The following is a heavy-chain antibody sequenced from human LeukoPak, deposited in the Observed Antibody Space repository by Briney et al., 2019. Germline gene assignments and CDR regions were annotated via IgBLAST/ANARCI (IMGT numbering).Heavy chain of an antibody. CDR3: AKRPAVVRGVIPYVDY. J-gene: IGHJ4*02. CDR1: GFMFSSFS. V-gene: IGHV3-23*01. Sequence: PGGSLRLSCAGSGFMFSSFSMSWVRHVPGKELEWVSTISAGGTTYYADSVKGRFTISRDNSKNTLFLQMNSLRAEDTAIYYCAKRPAVVRGVIPYVDYWGQGTLVTVSS. CDR2: ISAGGTT. D-gene: IGHD3-10*02.